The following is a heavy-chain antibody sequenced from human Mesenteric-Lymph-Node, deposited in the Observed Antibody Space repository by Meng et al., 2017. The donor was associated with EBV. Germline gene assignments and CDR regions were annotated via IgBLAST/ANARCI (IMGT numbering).Heavy chain of an antibody. J-gene: IGHJ5*01. CDR3: ARRSIREGVGIDT. D-gene: IGHD3-10*01. CDR2: IFHTGST. V-gene: IGHV4-30-2*01. Sequence: QLQIRESGLGLVKPSRSLSRPCAVSGSSISSNDYTWYWIRETRGKGLEWIGNIFHTGSTQYKSSLKSRVTISVDRSKNQFSLRLHSVTAADTAVYYCARRSIREGVGIDTWGHGTLVTVSS. CDR1: GSSISSNDYT.